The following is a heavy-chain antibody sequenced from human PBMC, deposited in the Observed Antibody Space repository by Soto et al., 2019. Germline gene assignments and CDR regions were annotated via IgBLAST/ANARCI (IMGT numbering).Heavy chain of an antibody. CDR2: IWYDGSNK. J-gene: IGHJ4*02. CDR1: GFTFSSYG. V-gene: IGHV3-33*01. D-gene: IGHD5-12*01. CDR3: ARDGIVAYYFDY. Sequence: GGSLRLSCAASGFTFSSYGMHWVRQAPGKGLEWVAVIWYDGSNKYYADSVKGQFTISRDNSKNTLYLQMNSLRAEDTAVYYCARDGIVAYYFDYWGQGTLVTVSS.